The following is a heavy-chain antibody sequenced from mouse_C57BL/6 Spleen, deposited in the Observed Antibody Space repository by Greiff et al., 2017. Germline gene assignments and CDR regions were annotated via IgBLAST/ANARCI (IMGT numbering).Heavy chain of an antibody. D-gene: IGHD2-2*01. Sequence: QVQLQQSGAELVKPGASVKISCKASGYAFSSYWMNWVKQRPGKGLEWIGQIYPGDGDTNYNGKFKGKATLTADKSSSTAYMQLSSLTSEDSAVYCCARSTYGYDGGYYAMDYWGQGTSVTVSS. J-gene: IGHJ4*01. CDR3: ARSTYGYDGGYYAMDY. CDR1: GYAFSSYW. V-gene: IGHV1-80*01. CDR2: IYPGDGDT.